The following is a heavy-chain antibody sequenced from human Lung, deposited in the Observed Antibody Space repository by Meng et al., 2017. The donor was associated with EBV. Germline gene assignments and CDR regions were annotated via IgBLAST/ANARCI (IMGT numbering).Heavy chain of an antibody. Sequence: QVRLGQSGDEVKKPGSSVKVSCKASGGTFSSYAISWVRQAPGQGLEWMGGIIPIFGTANYAQKFQGRVTITADESTSTAYMELSSLRSEDTAVYYCATIKERTTVTPFDYWGQGTLVTVSS. CDR1: GGTFSSYA. J-gene: IGHJ4*02. CDR3: ATIKERTTVTPFDY. V-gene: IGHV1-69*01. CDR2: IIPIFGTA. D-gene: IGHD4-17*01.